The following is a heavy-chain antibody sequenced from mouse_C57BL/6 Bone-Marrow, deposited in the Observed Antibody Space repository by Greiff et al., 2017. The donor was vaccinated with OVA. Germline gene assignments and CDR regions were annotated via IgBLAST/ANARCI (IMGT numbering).Heavy chain of an antibody. J-gene: IGHJ2*01. CDR3: ARGGAYYYGSSYYFDY. D-gene: IGHD1-1*01. Sequence: QVQLQQPGAELVKPGASVKMSCKASGYTFTSYWITWVKQRPGQGLEWIGDIYPGSGSTNYNEKFKSKATLTVDTSSSTAYMQLSSLTSEDSAVYYCARGGAYYYGSSYYFDYWGQGTTLTVSS. V-gene: IGHV1-55*01. CDR1: GYTFTSYW. CDR2: IYPGSGST.